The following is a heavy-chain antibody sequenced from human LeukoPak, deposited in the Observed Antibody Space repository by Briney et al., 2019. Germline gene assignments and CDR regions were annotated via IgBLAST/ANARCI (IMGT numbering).Heavy chain of an antibody. Sequence: PSETLSLTCTVSGGSISSGDYYWSWIRQPPGKGREWIGYMYYSGSTYYNPSLKSRATISVDTPKNQFSLKLSSVTAADTAVYYCARPYYYDSRIDPWGQGTLVTVSS. V-gene: IGHV4-30-4*01. CDR1: GGSISSGDYY. J-gene: IGHJ5*02. CDR2: MYYSGST. D-gene: IGHD3-22*01. CDR3: ARPYYYDSRIDP.